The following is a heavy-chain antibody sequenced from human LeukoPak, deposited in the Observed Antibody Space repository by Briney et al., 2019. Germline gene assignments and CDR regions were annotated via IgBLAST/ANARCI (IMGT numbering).Heavy chain of an antibody. D-gene: IGHD3-22*01. V-gene: IGHV4-59*01. Sequence: SETLSLTCTVSGGSISSYYWSWIRQPPGKGLEWIGYIYYSGSTNYNPSLKSRVTISVDTTTKQFPLKLSYVTAADTAVYYCAGGLSHYDSKANFDYWGQGTLVSDCS. J-gene: IGHJ4*02. CDR2: IYYSGST. CDR3: AGGLSHYDSKANFDY. CDR1: GGSISSYY.